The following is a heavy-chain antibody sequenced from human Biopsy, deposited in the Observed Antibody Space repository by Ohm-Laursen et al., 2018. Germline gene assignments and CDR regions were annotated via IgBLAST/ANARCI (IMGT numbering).Heavy chain of an antibody. V-gene: IGHV4-4*08. CDR1: GGSLNNHY. Sequence: TLSLTCSVSGGSLNNHYWSWIRQSPGKGLEWLAYISSSGRTNYNPSLKSLIIVSVDTSKNQLSLNVTSVTATDAAMYYCARHDRSGYWGLDYWGQGALVTVSA. J-gene: IGHJ4*02. D-gene: IGHD3-22*01. CDR2: ISSSGRT. CDR3: ARHDRSGYWGLDY.